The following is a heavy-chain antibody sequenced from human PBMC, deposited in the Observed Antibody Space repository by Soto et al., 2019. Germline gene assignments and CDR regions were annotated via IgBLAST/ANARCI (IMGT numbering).Heavy chain of an antibody. CDR2: IYYSGST. J-gene: IGHJ4*02. CDR1: GASISSYY. CDR3: ARVRDYSDSSGYYNYFDY. D-gene: IGHD3-22*01. Sequence: SETLSLTCAVSGASISSYYWSWIRQPPGKGLEWIGYIYYSGSTNYNPSLKSRVTISVDTSKNQFSLKLSSVTAAGTAVYYCARVRDYSDSSGYYNYFDYWGQGALVTVSS. V-gene: IGHV4-59*01.